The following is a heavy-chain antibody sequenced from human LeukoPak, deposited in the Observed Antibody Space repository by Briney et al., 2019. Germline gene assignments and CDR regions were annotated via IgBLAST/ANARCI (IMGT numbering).Heavy chain of an antibody. V-gene: IGHV4-39*01. CDR1: GGSISSSSYH. Sequence: PSETLSLTCTVSGGSISSSSYHWGWIRQRPGKELEWIGTIYYSGSTYYNPSLKSRVTISVDTSKNQFSPKLSSVIAADTAVYYCARRVYSSSSGFDYWGQGTLVTVSS. CDR3: ARRVYSSSSGFDY. CDR2: IYYSGST. J-gene: IGHJ4*02. D-gene: IGHD6-13*01.